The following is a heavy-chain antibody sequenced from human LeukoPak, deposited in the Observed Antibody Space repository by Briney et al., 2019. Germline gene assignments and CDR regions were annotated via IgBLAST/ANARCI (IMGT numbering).Heavy chain of an antibody. J-gene: IGHJ6*02. V-gene: IGHV1-24*01. D-gene: IGHD6-6*01. CDR3: ATLAARPHYYYGMDV. CDR2: FDPEDGET. Sequence: ASVKVSCKVSGYTLTELSMHWVRQAPGKGLEWMGGFDPEDGETIYAQKFQGRVTMTEDTSTDTAYMELSSLRSEGTAVYYCATLAARPHYYYGMDVWGQGTTVTVSS. CDR1: GYTLTELS.